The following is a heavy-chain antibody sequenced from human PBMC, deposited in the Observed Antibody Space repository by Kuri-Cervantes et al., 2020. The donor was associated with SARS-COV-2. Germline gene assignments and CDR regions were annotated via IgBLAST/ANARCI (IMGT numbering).Heavy chain of an antibody. J-gene: IGHJ4*02. CDR1: GGSFNDCW. CDR2: IKHSGST. Sequence: SQTLSLTCAVYGGSFNDCWWSWVRQPPGTGLEWIGDIKHSGSTNCNPSLKSRVTISVDTSKNQFSLKLTSVTAADTAVYYCARGVPGFWGPGTLVTVSS. CDR3: ARGVPGF. V-gene: IGHV4-34*01.